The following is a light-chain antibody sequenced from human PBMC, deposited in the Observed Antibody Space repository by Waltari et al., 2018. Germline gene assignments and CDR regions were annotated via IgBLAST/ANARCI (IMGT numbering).Light chain of an antibody. J-gene: IGKJ2*01. CDR2: AAS. Sequence: DIQLTQSPSSLSASVGDRVTITCRSSQGISTYLAWYQQKPGEAPKLLIYAASTLQSGVPSRFSGSGSGTDFTLTISSLQPEDFATYYCQQLYTYPYTFGQGTKLEIK. V-gene: IGKV1-9*01. CDR1: QGISTY. CDR3: QQLYTYPYT.